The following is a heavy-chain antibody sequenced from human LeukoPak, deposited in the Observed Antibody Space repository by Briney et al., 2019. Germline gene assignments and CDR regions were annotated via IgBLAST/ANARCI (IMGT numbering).Heavy chain of an antibody. D-gene: IGHD3-10*01. J-gene: IGHJ4*02. CDR2: IYTSGST. CDR1: GGSISSYY. V-gene: IGHV4-4*07. CDR3: ARDQYYYGSGSYGLDY. Sequence: PSETLSLTCTVSGGSISSYYWSWIRQPAGKGLEWIARIYTSGSTNYNPSLKSRVTMSVDTSKNQFSLKLSSVTAADTAVYYCARDQYYYGSGSYGLDYWGQGTLVTVSS.